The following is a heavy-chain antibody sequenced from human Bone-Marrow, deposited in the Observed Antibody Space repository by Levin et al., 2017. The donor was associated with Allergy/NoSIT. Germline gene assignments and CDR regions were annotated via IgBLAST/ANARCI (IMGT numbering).Heavy chain of an antibody. J-gene: IGHJ4*02. V-gene: IGHV3-23*01. CDR1: GFTFSSYA. Sequence: GGSLRLSCAASGFTFSSYAMSWVRQAPRKGLEWVSGISGGGGSTYYADSVKGRVTISRDKSKNTLYLQMNSLTAEDTAVYYCAKEDGRLLWFRDLKVFDSWGQGTLVAVS. CDR3: AKEDGRLLWFRDLKVFDS. CDR2: ISGGGGST. D-gene: IGHD3-10*01.